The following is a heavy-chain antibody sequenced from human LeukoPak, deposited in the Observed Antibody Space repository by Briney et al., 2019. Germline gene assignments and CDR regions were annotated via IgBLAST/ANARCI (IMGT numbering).Heavy chain of an antibody. J-gene: IGHJ2*01. CDR1: GFILSGYW. V-gene: IGHV3-74*03. CDR3: ARVTFSSGSYQFRYFDL. CDR2: INSDGTIT. D-gene: IGHD6-19*01. Sequence: PGGSLRLSCAASGFILSGYWMHWVRQAPGEGLMWVSRINSDGTITTYADSVEGRFTISRDSAKNTLYLQMSNLRAEDTAVYYCARVTFSSGSYQFRYFDLWGRGTLVTVSS.